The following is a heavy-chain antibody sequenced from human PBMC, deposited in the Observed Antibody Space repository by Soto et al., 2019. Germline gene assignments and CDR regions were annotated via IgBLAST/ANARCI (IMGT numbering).Heavy chain of an antibody. CDR2: ISWNSDNI. J-gene: IGHJ6*02. CDR3: EKDRKVAKYHYGLDV. D-gene: IGHD5-12*01. CDR1: GFSFDDYA. Sequence: GGSLRLSCVGSGFSFDDYAMQWVRQVPGKGLEWVSGISWNSDNIGYLDSVRDRFTISRDNGKNSLYLQMDRLRPEDTAVYYCEKDRKVAKYHYGLDVWGRGTKVTVSS. V-gene: IGHV3-9*01.